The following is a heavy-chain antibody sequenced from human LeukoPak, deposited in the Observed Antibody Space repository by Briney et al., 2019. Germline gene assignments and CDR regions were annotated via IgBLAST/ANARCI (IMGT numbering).Heavy chain of an antibody. CDR1: GGCITSSY. D-gene: IGHD3-9*01. CDR2: IHYTGST. J-gene: IGHJ5*02. Sequence: SETLSLTCTVSGGCITSSYWSCSRQSPGKGLEWIGYIHYTGSTNYNPSLKSRVTMLIDTSKNQFSLKLSSVTAADTAVYYCARGRYSAGDNWFDPWGQGTLVTVSS. CDR3: ARGRYSAGDNWFDP. V-gene: IGHV4-59*01.